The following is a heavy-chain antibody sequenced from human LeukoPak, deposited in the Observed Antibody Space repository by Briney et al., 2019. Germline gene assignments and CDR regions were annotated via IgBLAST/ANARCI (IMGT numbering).Heavy chain of an antibody. J-gene: IGHJ5*02. V-gene: IGHV3-30*02. CDR3: VNSGFDP. Sequence: GGSLRLSCAASGFTFSSYGMHWVRQAPGKGLEWVAFIHYDGTNEYYADSVKGRFTISRDNFKNTLSLQMNGLRVEDTALYYCVNSGFDPWGQGTLVTVPS. CDR2: IHYDGTNE. CDR1: GFTFSSYG. D-gene: IGHD3-10*01.